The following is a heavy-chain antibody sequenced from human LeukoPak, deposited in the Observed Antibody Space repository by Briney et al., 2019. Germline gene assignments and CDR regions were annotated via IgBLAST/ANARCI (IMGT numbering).Heavy chain of an antibody. Sequence: PGGSLRLSCAASGFTFSSYWMSWVRQAPGKGLEWVANIKQDGSEKYYVDSVKGRFTISRDNAKNSLYLQMSSLRAEDTAVYYCARDRSIAARHGDAFDPWGQGTLVTVSS. CDR2: IKQDGSEK. CDR3: ARDRSIAARHGDAFDP. V-gene: IGHV3-7*01. D-gene: IGHD6-6*01. J-gene: IGHJ5*02. CDR1: GFTFSSYW.